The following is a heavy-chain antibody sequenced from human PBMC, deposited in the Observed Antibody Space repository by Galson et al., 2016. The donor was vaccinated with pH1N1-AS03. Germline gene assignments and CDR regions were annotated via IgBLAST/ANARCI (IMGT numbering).Heavy chain of an antibody. CDR3: AREIGGAGSY. D-gene: IGHD6-13*01. CDR2: IKQDGSEK. J-gene: IGHJ4*02. V-gene: IGHV3-7*01. Sequence: SLRLSCAASGFTFSSYWISWVRQAPGKGLEWVANIKQDGSEKYYVDSVKGRFTISRDNAKNSVYLQMNSLRAEDTAVHYCAREIGGAGSYWGQGTLVTVSS. CDR1: GFTFSSYW.